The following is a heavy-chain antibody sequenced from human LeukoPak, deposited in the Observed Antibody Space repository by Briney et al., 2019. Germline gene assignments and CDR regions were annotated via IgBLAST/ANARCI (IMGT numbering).Heavy chain of an antibody. D-gene: IGHD3-22*01. CDR2: IRHDGSIK. CDR1: GFGFSSYA. Sequence: GGSRRLSCAASGFGFSSYAMHWVRQAPGKGLEWVAFIRHDGSIKYYADSVKGRFTISRDNSKNTVYLQMNSLRAEDTAVYYCTRDGRTSGYYFGFDYWGQGTLVTVSS. V-gene: IGHV3-30*02. J-gene: IGHJ4*02. CDR3: TRDGRTSGYYFGFDY.